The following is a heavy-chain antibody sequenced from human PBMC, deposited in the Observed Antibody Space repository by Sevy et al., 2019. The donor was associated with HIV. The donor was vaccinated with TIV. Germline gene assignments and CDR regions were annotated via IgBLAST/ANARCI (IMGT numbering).Heavy chain of an antibody. V-gene: IGHV3-21*01. J-gene: IGHJ4*02. Sequence: GGSLRLSCAASGFTFSSYSMNWVRQAPGKGLEWVSSISSSSSYIYYADSVKGRFTISRDNAKNSLYLQMNSLRAEDTAVYYCAREGDTGGYFVYWGQGTLVTDSS. D-gene: IGHD5-18*01. CDR1: GFTFSSYS. CDR2: ISSSSSYI. CDR3: AREGDTGGYFVY.